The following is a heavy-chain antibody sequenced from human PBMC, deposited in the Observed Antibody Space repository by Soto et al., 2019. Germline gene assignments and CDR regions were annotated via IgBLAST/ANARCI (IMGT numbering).Heavy chain of an antibody. D-gene: IGHD2-15*01. CDR2: IDYTGSA. V-gene: IGHV4-59*08. J-gene: IGHJ5*02. Sequence: QVQLQESGPGLVKPSETLSLTCTVSGGSISSDYWSWIRQPPGKGLGWVGYIDYTGSAYFSPSLQGAGSMSVHTAKQHVSLRPSSVTAADTAVYDCARTPIVHCSGGTCSNWFDPWGRGTLVTVPS. CDR1: GGSISSDY. CDR3: ARTPIVHCSGGTCSNWFDP.